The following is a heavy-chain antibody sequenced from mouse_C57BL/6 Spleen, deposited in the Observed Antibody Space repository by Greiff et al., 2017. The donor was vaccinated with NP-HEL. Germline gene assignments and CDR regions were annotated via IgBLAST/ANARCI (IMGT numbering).Heavy chain of an antibody. V-gene: IGHV6-6*01. CDR2: IRNKANNHAT. J-gene: IGHJ2*01. D-gene: IGHD1-1*01. Sequence: EVMLVESGGGLVQPGGSMKLSCAASGFTFSDAWMDWVRQSPEKGLEWVAEIRNKANNHATYYAESVKGRFTISRDDSKSSVYLQMNSLRAEDTGIYYCTRPDYGSSSPYYFDYWGQGTTLTVSS. CDR3: TRPDYGSSSPYYFDY. CDR1: GFTFSDAW.